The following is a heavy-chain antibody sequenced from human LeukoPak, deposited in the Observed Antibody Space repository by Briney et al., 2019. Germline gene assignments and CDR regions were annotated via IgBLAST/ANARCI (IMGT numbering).Heavy chain of an antibody. CDR3: TRDPVPATARHFDY. CDR1: GFTFSSYA. J-gene: IGHJ4*02. CDR2: TSSDGNIK. D-gene: IGHD1-1*01. V-gene: IGHV3-30-3*01. Sequence: RPGGSLRLSCAASGFTFSSYAMHWVRQAPGKGLEWVAVTSSDGNIKYYADSVKGRFTISRDNSKNTLYLQMNSLRGEDTGVYYCTRDPVPATARHFDYWGQGTLVTVSS.